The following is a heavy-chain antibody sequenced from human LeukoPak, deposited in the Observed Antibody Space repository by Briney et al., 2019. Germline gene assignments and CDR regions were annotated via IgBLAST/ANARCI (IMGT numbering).Heavy chain of an antibody. CDR2: GFYSGST. CDR3: ARHSGPYSSSWFDY. V-gene: IGHV4-39*01. J-gene: IGHJ4*02. CDR1: GGSISSSSFY. D-gene: IGHD6-13*01. Sequence: PSETLSLTCTVSGGSISSSSFYWGWIRQPPGKGLEWMGSGFYSGSTSYNPSLKSRVTISVDTSKNQFSLKLSSVTAADTAVYFCARHSGPYSSSWFDYWGQGSLVPVSS.